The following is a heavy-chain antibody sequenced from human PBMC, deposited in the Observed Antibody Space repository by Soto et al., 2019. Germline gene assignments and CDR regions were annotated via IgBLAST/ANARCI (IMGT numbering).Heavy chain of an antibody. V-gene: IGHV4-59*01. D-gene: IGHD6-13*01. CDR3: ARGINAAAPGTLSY. CDR1: GVSIINYC. J-gene: IGHJ4*02. CDR2: MCDSGSS. Sequence: SETLSLTCSVSGVSIINYCWSCIRQPPGKGPEWIGYMCDSGSSNYNPSLKSRVTISVATSKSQFSLKLSSVTAADTAVYYCARGINAAAPGTLSYWGPGTLVTVSS.